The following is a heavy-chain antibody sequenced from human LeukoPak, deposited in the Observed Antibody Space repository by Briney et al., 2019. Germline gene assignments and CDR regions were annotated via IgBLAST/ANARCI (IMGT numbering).Heavy chain of an antibody. CDR1: GYTFTGYY. CDR3: ARAITIFGAHAFDI. Sequence: ASVKVSCKASGYTFTGYYMHWVRQAPGQGLEWMGWINPNSGGTNYAQKLQGRVTMTTDTSTSTAYMELRSLRSDDTAVYYCARAITIFGAHAFDIWGQGTMVPVSS. D-gene: IGHD3-3*01. CDR2: INPNSGGT. V-gene: IGHV1-2*02. J-gene: IGHJ3*02.